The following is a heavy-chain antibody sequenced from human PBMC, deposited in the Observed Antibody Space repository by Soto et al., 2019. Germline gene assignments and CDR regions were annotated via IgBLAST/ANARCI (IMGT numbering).Heavy chain of an antibody. Sequence: TLSLTCTVSGGSINNGNYYWSWIRQLPGKGLEWIGYIHYGASTYYNPSLKSRVTISIDTSKNQFSLRLNSVTAADTAVYYCARAPPPRGYSYGGWGYYFDYWGQGTLVTVSS. CDR2: IHYGAST. CDR3: ARAPPPRGYSYGGWGYYFDY. J-gene: IGHJ4*02. D-gene: IGHD5-18*01. CDR1: GGSINNGNYY. V-gene: IGHV4-31*03.